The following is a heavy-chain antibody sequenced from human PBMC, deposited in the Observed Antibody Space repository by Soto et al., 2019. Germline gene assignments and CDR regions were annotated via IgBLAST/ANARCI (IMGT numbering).Heavy chain of an antibody. CDR1: GFTFSSYG. CDR3: ARMASQRRTQQLVNPDY. V-gene: IGHV3-33*01. CDR2: IWYDGSNK. J-gene: IGHJ4*02. Sequence: VQLVESGGGVVQPGRSLRLSCAASGFTFSSYGMHWVRQAPGKGLEWVAVIWYDGSNKYYADSVKGRFTISRDNSKNTLYLQMNSLRAEDTAVYYWARMASQRRTQQLVNPDYWGQGTLVTVSS. D-gene: IGHD6-13*01.